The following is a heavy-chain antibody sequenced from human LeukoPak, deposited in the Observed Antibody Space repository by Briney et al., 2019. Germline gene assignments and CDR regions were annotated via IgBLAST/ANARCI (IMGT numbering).Heavy chain of an antibody. V-gene: IGHV4-34*01. CDR3: ARSDGYGLVGI. D-gene: IGHD5-18*01. J-gene: IGHJ3*02. CDR2: IYY. CDR1: GGSFSGYY. Sequence: SETLSLTCAVYGGSFSGYYWGWIRQPPGKTLEWIGSIYYPSLKSRVIIMIDTPKNHFSLTLSSVTAADTAVYYCARSDGYGLVGIWGQGTMVTVSS.